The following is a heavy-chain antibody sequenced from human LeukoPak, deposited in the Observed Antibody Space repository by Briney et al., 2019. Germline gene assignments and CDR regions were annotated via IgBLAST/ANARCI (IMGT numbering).Heavy chain of an antibody. CDR2: IGRGGDT. CDR3: ARGAGTGFDH. J-gene: IGHJ4*02. CDR1: GFTVSADE. V-gene: IGHV3-13*04. D-gene: IGHD6-13*01. Sequence: PGGSLRLYCAASGFTVSADEMHWVRQEPGKGLEWVSGIGRGGDTYYPASVKGLFTISRDNAKNSLFLQMNSLRAGDTAVYYCARGAGTGFDHGGGGGLVTVSS.